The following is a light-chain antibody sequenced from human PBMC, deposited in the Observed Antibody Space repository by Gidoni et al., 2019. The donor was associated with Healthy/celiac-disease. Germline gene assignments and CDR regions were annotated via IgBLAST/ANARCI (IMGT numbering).Light chain of an antibody. J-gene: IGKJ1*01. V-gene: IGKV1-39*01. CDR2: AAS. Sequence: DIQMTQSPSSLSASVGDRGTITCRASPSISSYLNWYQQKPGKAPQLLIYAASSLPRGFPSRFSGRGSGPDFTLTISSLQPEDFATYSCQQSYSTPVTFGQXTKVEIK. CDR1: PSISSY. CDR3: QQSYSTPVT.